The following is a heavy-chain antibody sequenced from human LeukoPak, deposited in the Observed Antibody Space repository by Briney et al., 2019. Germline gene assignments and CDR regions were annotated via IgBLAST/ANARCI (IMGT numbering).Heavy chain of an antibody. CDR2: ISYDGTNK. CDR3: ARGGPPSSGYSYGHDY. D-gene: IGHD5-18*01. J-gene: IGHJ4*02. V-gene: IGHV3-30*04. Sequence: GGSLRLSCAASGFTFSSYAMHWVRQAPGKGLEWVTVISYDGTNKYYTDSVKGRFTISRDNSKNTLYLQMNSLRAEDRAVYYCARGGPPSSGYSYGHDYWGQGTLVTVSS. CDR1: GFTFSSYA.